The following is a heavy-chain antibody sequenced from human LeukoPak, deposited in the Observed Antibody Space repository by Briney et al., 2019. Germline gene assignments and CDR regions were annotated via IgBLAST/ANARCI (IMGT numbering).Heavy chain of an antibody. CDR2: INHSGST. D-gene: IGHD3-10*01. CDR1: GGSFSGYY. V-gene: IGHV4-34*01. Sequence: PSETLSLTCAVYGGSFSGYYWSWIRQPPGKGLEWIGEINHSGSTNYNPSLERRVTISVDMSRNQFSLNLTSVTAADTAVYYCARGRGSLTYWGQGTLATVSS. J-gene: IGHJ4*02. CDR3: ARGRGSLTY.